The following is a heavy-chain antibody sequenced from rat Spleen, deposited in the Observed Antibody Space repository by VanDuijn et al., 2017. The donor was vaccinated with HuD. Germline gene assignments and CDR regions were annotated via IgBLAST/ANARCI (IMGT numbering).Heavy chain of an antibody. CDR3: TIEPLRSRGYFDY. CDR1: GFTFSDYY. Sequence: EVQLVESDGGLVQPGRSLKLSCAASGFTFSDYYMAWVRQAPTKGLEWVATISSDGRRNYYRDSVKGRFTISRDNAKNSLYLQMDSLRSADTATYYCTIEPLRSRGYFDYWGQGVMVTVSS. CDR2: ISSDGRRN. J-gene: IGHJ2*01. D-gene: IGHD4-3*01. V-gene: IGHV5-20*01.